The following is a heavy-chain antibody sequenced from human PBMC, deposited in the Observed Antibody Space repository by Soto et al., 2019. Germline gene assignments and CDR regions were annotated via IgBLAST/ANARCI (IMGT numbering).Heavy chain of an antibody. J-gene: IGHJ6*02. CDR3: AASIFYYGMDV. Sequence: EVQLVQSGAEVKKPGESLKISCKGSGYTFTNYWIGWVRQMPGKGLEWMGIIYPGDSDTKYNPSFQGQVTISAAKSITTTYLRWTSLKASDTAIYYCAASIFYYGMDVWGQGTTVTVSS. V-gene: IGHV5-51*01. CDR2: IYPGDSDT. CDR1: GYTFTNYW.